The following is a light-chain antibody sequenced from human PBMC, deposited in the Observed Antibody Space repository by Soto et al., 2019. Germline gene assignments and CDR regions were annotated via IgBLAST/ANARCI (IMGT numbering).Light chain of an antibody. Sequence: QSALTQPGSVSGSLGQSITISCTGTSSDVGSYDYVSWYQQHPGKAPKLMIYDVSSRPSGVSNRFSGSKSGYTASLTISGLQAADEADYYFSSYASNRDVLFGGGTQLTVL. V-gene: IGLV2-14*03. J-gene: IGLJ2*01. CDR1: SSDVGSYDY. CDR2: DVS. CDR3: SSYASNRDVL.